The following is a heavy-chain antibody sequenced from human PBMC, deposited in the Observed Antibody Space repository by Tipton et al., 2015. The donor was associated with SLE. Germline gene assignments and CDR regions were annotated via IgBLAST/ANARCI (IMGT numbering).Heavy chain of an antibody. Sequence: LRLSCAVYGGSFSDYYWSWIRQPPGKGLEWIGEINHSGSTNYNPSLKSRVTISVDTSKNQFSLKLSSVTAADTAVYYCARDQSNFSFDYWGQGTLVTVSS. CDR2: INHSGST. D-gene: IGHD4-11*01. CDR1: GGSFSDYY. J-gene: IGHJ4*02. CDR3: ARDQSNFSFDY. V-gene: IGHV4-34*01.